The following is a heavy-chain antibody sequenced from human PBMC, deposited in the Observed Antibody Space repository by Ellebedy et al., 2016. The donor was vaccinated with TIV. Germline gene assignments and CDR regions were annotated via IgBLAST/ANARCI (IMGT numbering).Heavy chain of an antibody. D-gene: IGHD6-19*01. CDR3: ARVKQWQGFDP. CDR1: GGTFSSYA. V-gene: IGHV1-69*04. Sequence: SVKVSXXASGGTFSSYAINWVRQAPGQGLEWMGRIIPIVDTPNYAQNFQGRVTITADKSTSTAYMELSSLRSEDTAIYYCARVKQWQGFDPWGQGTLVTVSS. J-gene: IGHJ5*02. CDR2: IIPIVDTP.